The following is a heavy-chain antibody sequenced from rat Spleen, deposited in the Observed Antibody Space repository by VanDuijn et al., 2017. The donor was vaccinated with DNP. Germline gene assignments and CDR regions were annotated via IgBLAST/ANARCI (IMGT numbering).Heavy chain of an antibody. Sequence: EVQLVESGGGLVQPGRSLKLSCAASGFTFSNYDMAWVRQAPTKGLEWVASISPSGGSTYYRDSVKGRFTISRDNAKSTLYLQMDSLRSEDTATYYCATREGYYGSSWAFDYWGHGVMVTVSS. D-gene: IGHD1-6*01. CDR3: ATREGYYGSSWAFDY. CDR1: GFTFSNYD. V-gene: IGHV5-19*01. J-gene: IGHJ2*01. CDR2: ISPSGGST.